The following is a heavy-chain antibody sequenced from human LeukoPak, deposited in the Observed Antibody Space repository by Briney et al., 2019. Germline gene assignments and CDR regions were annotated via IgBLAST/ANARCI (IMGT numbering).Heavy chain of an antibody. D-gene: IGHD6-19*01. CDR1: GGSISSYY. J-gene: IGHJ4*02. CDR3: ARWYSSGWAFDY. CDR2: IYYSGST. Sequence: SETLSLTCTVSGGSISSYYWSWIRQPPGKGLEWIGYIYYSGSTNYNPSLKSRVTISVDTSKNQFSLNLSSVPAADTAVYYRARWYSSGWAFDYWGQGTLVTVSS. V-gene: IGHV4-59*01.